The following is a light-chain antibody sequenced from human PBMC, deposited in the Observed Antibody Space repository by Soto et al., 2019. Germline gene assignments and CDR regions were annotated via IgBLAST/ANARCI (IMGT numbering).Light chain of an antibody. J-gene: IGKJ4*01. CDR2: GAS. CDR3: QHYNKLTRT. CDR1: QSVSSN. V-gene: IGKV3-15*01. Sequence: EIGLTQSPSTLSVSPGERAPLSCRASQSVSSNLAWYQQKPGQAPRLVIYGASTRATGIPARFSGSGSGTEFTLTISSLQSEDCAVYYCQHYNKLTRTFGGGAKVEIK.